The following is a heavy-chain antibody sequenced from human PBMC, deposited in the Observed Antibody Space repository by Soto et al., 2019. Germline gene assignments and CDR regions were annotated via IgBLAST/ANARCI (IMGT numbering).Heavy chain of an antibody. D-gene: IGHD6-19*01. CDR3: ARDRRSYSSGWYDAFDI. CDR1: GGSISSGGYS. J-gene: IGHJ3*02. Sequence: QLQLQESGSGLVKPSQTLSLTCAVSGGSISSGGYSWSWIRQPPGKGLEWIGYIYHSGSTYYNPSLKSRVTISVDRSKNQFSLKLSSVTAADTAVYYCARDRRSYSSGWYDAFDIWGQGTMVTVSS. V-gene: IGHV4-30-2*01. CDR2: IYHSGST.